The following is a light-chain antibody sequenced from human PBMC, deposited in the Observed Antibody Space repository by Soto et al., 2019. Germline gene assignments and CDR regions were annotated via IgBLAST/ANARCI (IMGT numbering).Light chain of an antibody. J-gene: IGKJ2*01. Sequence: DIQMTQSPSSLSASVGDRVTITCRASQSISSYLNWYQQKPGKAPKLLIFEASSLQSGVPSRFSGSGSGTDFTLTISSLQPEDFATYYCQQSYSTPPGYTFGQGTRLEIK. CDR1: QSISSY. CDR2: EAS. CDR3: QQSYSTPPGYT. V-gene: IGKV1-39*01.